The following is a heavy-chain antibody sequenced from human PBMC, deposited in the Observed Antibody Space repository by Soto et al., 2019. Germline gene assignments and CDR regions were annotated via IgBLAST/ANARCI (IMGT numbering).Heavy chain of an antibody. D-gene: IGHD5-12*01. CDR1: GYTFTSYY. CDR3: AWGYSGYDFYYYYYGMDV. CDR2: INPSGGST. J-gene: IGHJ6*02. Sequence: EASVKVSCKASGYTFTSYYMHWVRQAPGQGLEWMGIINPSGGSTNYAQKLQGRVTMTTDTSTSTAYMELRSLRSDDTAVYYCAWGYSGYDFYYYYYGMDVWGQGTTVTVSS. V-gene: IGHV1-46*03.